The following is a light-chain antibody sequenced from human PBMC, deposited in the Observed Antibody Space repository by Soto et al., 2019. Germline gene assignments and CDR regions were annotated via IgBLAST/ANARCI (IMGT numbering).Light chain of an antibody. CDR1: SSNIGNNY. V-gene: IGLV1-51*02. Sequence: QSVLTQPPSVSAASGQKVTISCSGSSSNIGNNYVSWYQQLPGTAPKLLIYENNKRPPGIPDRFSGSKSGTSATLGITGLQTGDEADYYCRTWDSSLSAGVFGGGTKVTVL. J-gene: IGLJ3*02. CDR3: RTWDSSLSAGV. CDR2: ENN.